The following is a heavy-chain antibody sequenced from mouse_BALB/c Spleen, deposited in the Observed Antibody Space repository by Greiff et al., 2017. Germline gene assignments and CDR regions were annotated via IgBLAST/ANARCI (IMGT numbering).Heavy chain of an antibody. Sequence: VKLVESGAELARPGASVKLSCKASGYTFTDYYINWVKQRTGQGLEWIGEIYPGSGNTYYNEKFKGKATLTADKSSSTAYMQLSSLTSEDSAVYFCARRALAWFAYWGQGTLVTVSA. V-gene: IGHV1-77*01. J-gene: IGHJ3*01. CDR3: ARRALAWFAY. D-gene: IGHD3-1*01. CDR2: IYPGSGNT. CDR1: GYTFTDYY.